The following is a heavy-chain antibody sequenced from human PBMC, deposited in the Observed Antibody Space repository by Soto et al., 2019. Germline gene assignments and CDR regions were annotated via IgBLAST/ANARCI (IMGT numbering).Heavy chain of an antibody. J-gene: IGHJ6*02. Sequence: PGGSLRLSCAASGFTFSLCAMSWVRQAPGKGLEWVSSISGSGGTTYYADSVKGRFTISRDNSKNTLYLQMNSLRAEDTAVYYCAKDRRVFLHYYGMEVWGQGTTVTVSS. CDR1: GFTFSLCA. CDR3: AKDRRVFLHYYGMEV. V-gene: IGHV3-23*01. CDR2: ISGSGGTT.